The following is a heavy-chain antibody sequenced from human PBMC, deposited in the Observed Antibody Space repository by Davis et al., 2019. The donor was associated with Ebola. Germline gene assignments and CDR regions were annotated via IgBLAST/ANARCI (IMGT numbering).Heavy chain of an antibody. CDR1: GGSIGSSNYF. J-gene: IGHJ4*02. V-gene: IGHV4-39*01. CDR3: ARQHSTAWSH. CDR2: ILNGGVT. D-gene: IGHD2-21*01. Sequence: MPSETLSLTCTVSGGSIGSSNYFWGWIRQTPGKGLEWIGNILNGGVTYYNPSLKSRVAISVDTSKNQFSLRLSSVTAADTAVYYCARQHSTAWSHWGQGILVVVSS.